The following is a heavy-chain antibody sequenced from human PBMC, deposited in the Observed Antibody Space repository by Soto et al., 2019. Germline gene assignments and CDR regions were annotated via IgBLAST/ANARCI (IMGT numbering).Heavy chain of an antibody. CDR2: LYTMGST. J-gene: IGHJ6*02. D-gene: IGHD3-10*01. V-gene: IGHV4-4*07. CDR3: ARVRDYGLGTNRHYYGMDV. CDR1: GGSISGYY. Sequence: QVQLQESGPGLVKSSETLSLTCTVSGGSISGYYWSWIRQPAGKGLEWIGRLYTMGSTNYNPSLQSRVTMSVDTSKTDFSLKVSSVTAADTAVYFCARVRDYGLGTNRHYYGMDVWGQGTTVTVSS.